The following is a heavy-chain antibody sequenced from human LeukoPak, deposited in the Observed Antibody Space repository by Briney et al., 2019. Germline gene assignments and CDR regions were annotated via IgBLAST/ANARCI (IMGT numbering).Heavy chain of an antibody. CDR3: ARSMVPNSYYYYGMDV. CDR2: IIPIFGTA. D-gene: IGHD3-10*01. CDR1: VGTFSSYA. V-gene: IGHV1-69*01. J-gene: IGHJ6*04. Sequence: SVKVSCKASVGTFSSYAISWVRQAPGQGLEWMGGIIPIFGTANYAQKFQGRVTITADESTSTAYMELSSLRSEDTAVYYCARSMVPNSYYYYGMDVWGKGTTVTVSS.